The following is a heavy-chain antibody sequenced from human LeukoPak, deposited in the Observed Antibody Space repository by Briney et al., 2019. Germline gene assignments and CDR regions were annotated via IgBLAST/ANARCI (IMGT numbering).Heavy chain of an antibody. J-gene: IGHJ4*02. Sequence: SETLSLTCAVYGGSFSGYYWSWIRQPPGKGLEWIGEINHSGSTNYNPSLKSRVTISVDTSKNQFSLKLSSVTAADTAVYYCASLGSSGFYFAYWGQGTLVTVSS. D-gene: IGHD3-22*01. V-gene: IGHV4-34*01. CDR1: GGSFSGYY. CDR2: INHSGST. CDR3: ASLGSSGFYFAY.